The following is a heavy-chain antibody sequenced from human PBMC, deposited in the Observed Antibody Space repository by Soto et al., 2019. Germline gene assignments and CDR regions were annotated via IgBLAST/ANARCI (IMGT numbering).Heavy chain of an antibody. CDR1: GGSISSGGYY. Sequence: QVQLQESGPGLVKPSQTLSLTCTVSGGSISSGGYYWSWIRQHPGKGLEWIGYIYDSGSTYYNPSLKSRVTISVDTSKNQFSLKLSAVTAADTAVYYCARVCDYIWGSYRSGHVGWFAPWGQGTLVTVSS. CDR3: ARVCDYIWGSYRSGHVGWFAP. D-gene: IGHD3-16*02. J-gene: IGHJ5*02. CDR2: IYDSGST. V-gene: IGHV4-31*03.